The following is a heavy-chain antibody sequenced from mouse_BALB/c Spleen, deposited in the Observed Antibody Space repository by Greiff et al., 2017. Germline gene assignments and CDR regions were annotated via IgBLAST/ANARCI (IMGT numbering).Heavy chain of an antibody. CDR1: GFTFSSFG. V-gene: IGHV5-17*02. CDR2: ISSGSSTI. J-gene: IGHJ2*01. Sequence: VQVVESGGGLVQPGGSRKLSCAASGFTFSSFGMHWVRQAPEKGLEWVAYISSGSSTIYYADTVKGRFTISRDNPKNTLFLQMTSLRSEDTAMYYCARSRGGDFDYWGQGTTLTVSS. CDR3: ARSRGGDFDY.